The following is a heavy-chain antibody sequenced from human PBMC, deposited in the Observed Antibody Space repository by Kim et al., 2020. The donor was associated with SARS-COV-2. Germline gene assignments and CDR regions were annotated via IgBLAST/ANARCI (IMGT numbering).Heavy chain of an antibody. CDR2: ISWNSGGI. V-gene: IGHV3-9*01. CDR3: ARGDMVRGVITPLWFDP. Sequence: GGSLRLSCAASGFRFADYAMHWVRQTPGEGLEWVSGISWNSGGIYYADSVKGRFTISRDNAYSSLFLQMDSLKAEDTALYYCARGDMVRGVITPLWFDPWGQGTLVTVSS. J-gene: IGHJ5*02. D-gene: IGHD3-10*01. CDR1: GFRFADYA.